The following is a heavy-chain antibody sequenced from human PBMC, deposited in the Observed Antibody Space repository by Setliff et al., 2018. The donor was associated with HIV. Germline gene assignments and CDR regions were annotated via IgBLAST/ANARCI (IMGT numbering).Heavy chain of an antibody. CDR1: GFTFSSYV. Sequence: LSCSASGFTFSSYVMHWFRQAPGKGLEYVSAISSNGGSTYYADSVKGRFTISRDNSKNTLYLQMSSLRVEDTAVYYCVKAVIVVIPAAIFDYWGQGTLVTVSS. V-gene: IGHV3-64D*09. D-gene: IGHD2-2*01. CDR2: ISSNGGST. J-gene: IGHJ4*02. CDR3: VKAVIVVIPAAIFDY.